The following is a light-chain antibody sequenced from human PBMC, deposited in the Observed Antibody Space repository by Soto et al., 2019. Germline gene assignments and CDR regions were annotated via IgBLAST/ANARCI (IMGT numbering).Light chain of an antibody. V-gene: IGKV3-15*01. J-gene: IGKJ1*01. CDR3: LCYITYPWT. CDR1: QSVSSN. CDR2: DTS. Sequence: ERVMTQSPATLSVSPGERATLSCRASQSVSSNLAWYQQKPGQTPRLLIYDTSTRATGVPGRFIGSRSGTEFSLTISSLQPEDFATYYCLCYITYPWTFGQGTKVDIK.